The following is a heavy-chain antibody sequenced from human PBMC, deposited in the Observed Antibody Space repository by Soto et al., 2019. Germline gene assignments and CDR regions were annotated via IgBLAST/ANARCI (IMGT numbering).Heavy chain of an antibody. CDR3: ARDPGIAAAGKGMDV. Sequence: ASVKVSCKASGYTFTGYYMHWVRQAPGQGLEWMGWINPNSGGTNYAQKFQGWVTMTRDTSISTAYMELSRLRSDDTAVYYCARDPGIAAAGKGMDVWGQGTTVTVSS. J-gene: IGHJ6*02. CDR1: GYTFTGYY. D-gene: IGHD6-13*01. CDR2: INPNSGGT. V-gene: IGHV1-2*04.